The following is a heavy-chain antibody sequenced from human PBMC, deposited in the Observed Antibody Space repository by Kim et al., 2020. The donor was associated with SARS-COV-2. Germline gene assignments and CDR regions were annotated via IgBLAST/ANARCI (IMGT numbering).Heavy chain of an antibody. Sequence: GGSLRLSCAASGFTFSSYGMHWVRQAPGKGLEWVAVISYDGSNKYYAYSVKGRFTISRDNSKNTLYLQMNSLRAEDTAVYYCAKDSGYSYGYSWFDPWGQGTLVTVSS. CDR1: GFTFSSYG. J-gene: IGHJ5*02. D-gene: IGHD5-18*01. V-gene: IGHV3-30*18. CDR3: AKDSGYSYGYSWFDP. CDR2: ISYDGSNK.